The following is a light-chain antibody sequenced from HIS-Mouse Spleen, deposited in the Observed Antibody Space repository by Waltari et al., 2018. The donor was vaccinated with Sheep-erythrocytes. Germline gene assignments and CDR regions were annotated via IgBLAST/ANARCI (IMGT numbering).Light chain of an antibody. Sequence: QSALTQPASVSGASGQSITRSCSGNTRVVGSDNILSLYQQNPGKAPKLMIYEGSKRPSGVSNRFSGSKSGNTASLTISGLQAEDEADYYCCSYAGSSTPWVFGGGTKLTVL. V-gene: IGLV2-23*01. J-gene: IGLJ3*02. CDR2: EGS. CDR3: CSYAGSSTPWV. CDR1: TRVVGSDNI.